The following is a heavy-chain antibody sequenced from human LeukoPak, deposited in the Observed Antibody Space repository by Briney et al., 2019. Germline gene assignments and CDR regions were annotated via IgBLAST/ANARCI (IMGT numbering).Heavy chain of an antibody. Sequence: GGSLRLSCAASGFTFSSYWMTWVRQASGKGLEWVANIREDGSEKYYVGSVKGRFTVSRDNAKNSLYLQVNSLRAEDTAVYYCARLNYDFWSGVWEGYYMDVWGKGTTVTVSS. CDR2: IREDGSEK. CDR3: ARLNYDFWSGVWEGYYMDV. CDR1: GFTFSSYW. J-gene: IGHJ6*03. D-gene: IGHD3-3*01. V-gene: IGHV3-7*01.